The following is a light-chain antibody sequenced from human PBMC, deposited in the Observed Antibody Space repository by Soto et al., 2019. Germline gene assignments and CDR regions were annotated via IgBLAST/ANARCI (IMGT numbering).Light chain of an antibody. V-gene: IGKV1-5*01. CDR1: QDIDIS. CDR2: AAS. CDR3: QHYDTFSWT. J-gene: IGKJ1*01. Sequence: DIQMTQSPSTLSVSVGDRVTSTCRASQDIDISLAWFQQRPGKAPKVLIYAASGLVTGVPPTFSGSGSGTEFTLTISSVQPDDFATYFCQHYDTFSWTFGHGTKVDIK.